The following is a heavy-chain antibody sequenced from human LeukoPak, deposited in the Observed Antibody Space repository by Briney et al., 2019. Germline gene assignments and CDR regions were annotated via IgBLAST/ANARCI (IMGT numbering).Heavy chain of an antibody. CDR1: GASINSGSYY. V-gene: IGHV4-61*02. J-gene: IGHJ4*02. CDR3: AGRLGLAPF. CDR2: IYTTGYT. Sequence: SETLSLTCTVSGASINSGSYYWTWIRQPAGKGLEWIGRIYTTGYTSYNPSLKSRVTISLDTSKNQFSLKLRSVTAADTAVYYCAGRLGLAPFWGQGTLVTVSS. D-gene: IGHD3-16*01.